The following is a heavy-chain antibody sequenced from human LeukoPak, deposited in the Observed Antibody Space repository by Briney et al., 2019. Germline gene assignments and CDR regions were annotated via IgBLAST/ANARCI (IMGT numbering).Heavy chain of an antibody. J-gene: IGHJ3*02. V-gene: IGHV4-59*08. CDR3: ARHPPRGQLGTAFDI. D-gene: IGHD3-16*01. CDR1: GGSITNYY. Sequence: SETLCLTCTVSGGSITNYYWSWIRQPPGKELEWIGYIYYSGNTNYNPSLGSRVTISVDTSKNHLSLRLTSVTAADTAIYYCARHPPRGQLGTAFDIWGQGTMVTVSS. CDR2: IYYSGNT.